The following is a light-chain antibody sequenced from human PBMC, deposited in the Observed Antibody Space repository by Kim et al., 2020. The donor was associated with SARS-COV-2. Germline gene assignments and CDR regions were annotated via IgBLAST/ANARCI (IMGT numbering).Light chain of an antibody. CDR3: QAWDSTTVV. CDR2: QND. V-gene: IGLV3-1*01. CDR1: TLRDNY. J-gene: IGLJ2*01. Sequence: SPGKTASITCSGKTLRDNYVSWYQQRPGQSPVLVIYQNDARPSGIPGRFSGSKTGNTATLTISGTQAMDEADYYCQAWDSTTVVFGGGTQLTVL.